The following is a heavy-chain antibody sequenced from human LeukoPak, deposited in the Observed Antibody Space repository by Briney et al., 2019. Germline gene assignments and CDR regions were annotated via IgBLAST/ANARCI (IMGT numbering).Heavy chain of an antibody. V-gene: IGHV4-61*02. J-gene: IGHJ4*02. CDR1: GGSISSGSYY. CDR3: AREPHYYDSSGYVLYFDY. Sequence: PSETLSLTYTVSGGSISSGSYYWSWIRQPAGKGLEWIGRIYTSGSTNYNPSLKSRVSISVDTSKNQFSLKLSSVTAADTAVYYCAREPHYYDSSGYVLYFDYWGQGTLVTVSS. CDR2: IYTSGST. D-gene: IGHD3-22*01.